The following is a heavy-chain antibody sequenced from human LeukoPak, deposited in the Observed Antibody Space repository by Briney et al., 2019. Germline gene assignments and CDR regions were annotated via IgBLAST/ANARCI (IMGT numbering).Heavy chain of an antibody. V-gene: IGHV1-8*03. Sequence: ASVKVSCKASGYTFTSYDINWVRQATGQGREWMGGMNPNSGKTGYAQKFQGRVTITRNTSISTAYMELSSLRSEDTAVYYCARGLGGYADAFDIWGQGTMVTVSS. CDR2: MNPNSGKT. CDR3: ARGLGGYADAFDI. D-gene: IGHD3-22*01. CDR1: GYTFTSYD. J-gene: IGHJ3*02.